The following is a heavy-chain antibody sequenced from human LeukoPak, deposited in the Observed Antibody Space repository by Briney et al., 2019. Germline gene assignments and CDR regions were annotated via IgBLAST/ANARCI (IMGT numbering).Heavy chain of an antibody. CDR1: GGSISSYY. J-gene: IGHJ4*02. CDR2: IYYSGST. CDR3: ARGPSLY. V-gene: IGHV4-59*06. Sequence: SETLSLTCTVSGGSISSYYWSWIRQPPGKGLEWIGYIYYSGSTYYNPSLKSRVTISIDTSKNQFSLKLSSVTAADTAVYYCARGPSLYWGQGTLVTVSS.